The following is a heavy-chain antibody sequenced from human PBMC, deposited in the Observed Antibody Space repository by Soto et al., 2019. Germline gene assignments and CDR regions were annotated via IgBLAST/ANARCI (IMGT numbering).Heavy chain of an antibody. CDR1: GFTFTSSA. Sequence: SVKVSCKASGFTFTSSAMQWVRQARGQRLEWIGWIVVGSGNTNYAQEFQERVTITRDMSTSTAYMELSSLRSEDTAVYYCAAAYCSGGSCTMRGDAFDIWGQGTMVTGSS. CDR2: IVVGSGNT. V-gene: IGHV1-58*02. CDR3: AAAYCSGGSCTMRGDAFDI. J-gene: IGHJ3*02. D-gene: IGHD2-15*01.